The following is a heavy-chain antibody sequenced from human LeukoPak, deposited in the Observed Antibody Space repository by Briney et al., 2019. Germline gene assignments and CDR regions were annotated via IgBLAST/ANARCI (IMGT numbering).Heavy chain of an antibody. V-gene: IGHV3-21*01. D-gene: IGHD3-22*01. CDR2: ISIISSYI. J-gene: IGHJ4*02. CDR3: ARDNLGYYYESSGLDY. CDR1: GFTFSSYT. Sequence: GGSLRLSCAASGFTFSSYTMNWVRQAPGKGLEWVSSISIISSYIYYADSVKGRFTISRDNAKKSLYIQMNSLRSEDTHVYDCARDNLGYYYESSGLDYWGQGTLVTVSS.